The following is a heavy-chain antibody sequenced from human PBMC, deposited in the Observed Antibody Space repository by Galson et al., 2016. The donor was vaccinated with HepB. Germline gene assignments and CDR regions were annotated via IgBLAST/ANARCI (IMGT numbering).Heavy chain of an antibody. J-gene: IGHJ4*02. V-gene: IGHV3-48*02. CDR2: ITSSSDTM. Sequence: SLRLSCAASGFIFSVYNMNWARQAPGKGLEWIAWITSSSDTMYYADSVKGRFTISRDNAENSLYLEMNSLRDEDTAVYYCARDDYFRLGYWGQGTLVTVSS. D-gene: IGHD3-16*01. CDR1: GFIFSVYN. CDR3: ARDDYFRLGY.